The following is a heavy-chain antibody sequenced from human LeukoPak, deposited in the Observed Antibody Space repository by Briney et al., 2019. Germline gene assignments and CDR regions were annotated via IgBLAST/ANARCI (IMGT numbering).Heavy chain of an antibody. CDR3: ASNGIVVVPAATYYYYYGMDV. D-gene: IGHD2-2*01. Sequence: SETLSLTCAVYGGSFSGYYWSWIRQPPGKGLEWIGEINHSGSTNYNPSLKSRVTISVDTSKNQFSLKLSSVTAADTAVYYCASNGIVVVPAATYYYYYGMDVWGQGTTVTASS. V-gene: IGHV4-34*01. J-gene: IGHJ6*02. CDR1: GGSFSGYY. CDR2: INHSGST.